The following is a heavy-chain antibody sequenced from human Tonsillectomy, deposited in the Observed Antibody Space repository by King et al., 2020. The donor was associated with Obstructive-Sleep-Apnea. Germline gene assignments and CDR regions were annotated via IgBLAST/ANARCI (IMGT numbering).Heavy chain of an antibody. D-gene: IGHD2-2*01. Sequence: QLVQSGAEVKKPGSSVKVSCKASGGTFSSYAISWVRQAPGQGLEWMGGIIPILGIANYAQKFQGRVTITADKSTSTAYMELSSLRSEDTAVYYCARDHGYCSSTSCYTKEQGYYYYYGMDVWGQGTTVTVSS. J-gene: IGHJ6*02. V-gene: IGHV1-69*04. CDR2: IIPILGIA. CDR1: GGTFSSYA. CDR3: ARDHGYCSSTSCYTKEQGYYYYYGMDV.